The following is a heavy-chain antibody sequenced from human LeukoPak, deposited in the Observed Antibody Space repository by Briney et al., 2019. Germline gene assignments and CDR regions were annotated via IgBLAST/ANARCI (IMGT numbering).Heavy chain of an antibody. Sequence: KPSETLSLTCAVYGGSFSGYYWSWIRQPPGKGLEWIGEINHSGSTNYNPSLKSRVTISVDTSKNQFSLKLSSVTAADTAVYYCARLEWELRQPTNWFDPWGQGTLVTVSS. D-gene: IGHD1-26*01. V-gene: IGHV4-34*01. J-gene: IGHJ5*02. CDR3: ARLEWELRQPTNWFDP. CDR2: INHSGST. CDR1: GGSFSGYY.